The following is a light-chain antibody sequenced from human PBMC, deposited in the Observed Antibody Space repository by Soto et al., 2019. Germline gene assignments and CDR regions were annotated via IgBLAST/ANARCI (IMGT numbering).Light chain of an antibody. J-gene: IGKJ4*01. CDR1: QSIGTW. Sequence: DIQMTQSPSTLSASVGGAVTITSRASQSIGTWLAWYQQRPGKAPKILIYDASTLEGGVPSRFSGSGSGTESTLTISSLQPDDFATYYCQQYNSYPLTFAGGTKVDI. CDR2: DAS. CDR3: QQYNSYPLT. V-gene: IGKV1-5*01.